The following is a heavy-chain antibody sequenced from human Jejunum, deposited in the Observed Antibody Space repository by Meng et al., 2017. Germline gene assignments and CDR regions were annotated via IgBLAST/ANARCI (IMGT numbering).Heavy chain of an antibody. D-gene: IGHD5-18*01. Sequence: QLRLPESGPALVKPSETLSLTCAVSGGSISSVYWWTWVRQSPGKGLEWIGEIYHSGSTNYNPSLKSRVTISVDKSKNQFSLKLTSVTAADTAVYYCARGGYYSFDYWGQGTLVTVSS. J-gene: IGHJ4*02. CDR2: IYHSGST. CDR1: GGSISSVYW. V-gene: IGHV4-4*02. CDR3: ARGGYYSFDY.